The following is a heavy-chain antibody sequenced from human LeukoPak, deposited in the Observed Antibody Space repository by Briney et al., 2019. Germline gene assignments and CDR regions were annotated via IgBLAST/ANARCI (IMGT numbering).Heavy chain of an antibody. V-gene: IGHV3-20*04. CDR2: INWNGGST. CDR3: ARGGGSGSYRPLIDY. D-gene: IGHD3-10*01. J-gene: IGHJ4*02. Sequence: GGSLRLSCAASGCTFDDYGMSWVRQAPGKGLEWVSGINWNGGSTGYADSVKGRFTISRANAKNSLYLQMNSLRAEDTALYYCARGGGSGSYRPLIDYWGQGTLVTVSS. CDR1: GCTFDDYG.